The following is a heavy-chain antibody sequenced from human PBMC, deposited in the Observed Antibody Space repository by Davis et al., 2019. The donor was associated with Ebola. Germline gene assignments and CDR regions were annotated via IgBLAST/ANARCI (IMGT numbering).Heavy chain of an antibody. CDR1: GGSISSGDYY. Sequence: LRLSCTVSGGSISSGDYYWSWIRQPPGKGLEWIGYIYYSGSTYYNPSLKSRVTISVDTSKNQFSLKLSSVTAADTAVYYCARDSKYYDFWSGRDYYYMDVWGKGTTVTVSS. CDR3: ARDSKYYDFWSGRDYYYMDV. D-gene: IGHD3-3*01. CDR2: IYYSGST. V-gene: IGHV4-30-4*01. J-gene: IGHJ6*03.